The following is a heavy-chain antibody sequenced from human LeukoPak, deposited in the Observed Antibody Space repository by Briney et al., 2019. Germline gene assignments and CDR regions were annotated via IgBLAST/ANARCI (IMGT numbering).Heavy chain of an antibody. CDR1: GGSISSSSYY. CDR3: ASSKSGSYGMDV. J-gene: IGHJ6*02. D-gene: IGHD1-26*01. V-gene: IGHV4-39*07. Sequence: PSETLSLTCTVSGGSISSSSYYWGWIRQPPGKGLEWIGSIYYSGSTYYNPSLKSRVTISVDTSKNQFSLKLSSVTAADTAVYYCASSKSGSYGMDVWGQGTTVTVSS. CDR2: IYYSGST.